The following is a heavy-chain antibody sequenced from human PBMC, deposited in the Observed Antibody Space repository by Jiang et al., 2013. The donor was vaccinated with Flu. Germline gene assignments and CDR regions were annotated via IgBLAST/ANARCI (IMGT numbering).Heavy chain of an antibody. CDR2: IDPSDSYT. D-gene: IGHD3-10*01. V-gene: IGHV5-10-1*01. CDR1: GYSFTSYW. Sequence: SLRISCKGSGYSFTSYWISWVRQMPGKGLEWMGRIDPSDSYTNYSPSFQGHVTISADKSISTAYLQWSSLKASDTAMYYCARGVYYGSGSYYNLYGMDVWGQGTTVTVSS. J-gene: IGHJ6*02. CDR3: ARGVYYGSGSYYNLYGMDV.